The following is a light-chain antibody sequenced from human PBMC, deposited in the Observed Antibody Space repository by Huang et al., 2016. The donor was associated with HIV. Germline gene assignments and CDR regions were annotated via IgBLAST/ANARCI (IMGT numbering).Light chain of an antibody. J-gene: IGKJ3*01. CDR1: QSVSSN. CDR2: GAS. V-gene: IGKV3-15*01. CDR3: QQYNNWPPVT. Sequence: ATLSCRASQSVSSNLAWYQQKPGQALRLLTYGASTRATGIPARFSGSGSGTEFTLTISSLQSEDVAVYYCQQYNNWPPVTFGPGTKVDIK.